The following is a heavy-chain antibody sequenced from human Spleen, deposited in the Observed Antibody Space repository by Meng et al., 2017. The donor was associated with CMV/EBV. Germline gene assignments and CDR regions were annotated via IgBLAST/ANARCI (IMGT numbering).Heavy chain of an antibody. Sequence: GESLKISCAASGFTFSSYWMTWVRQAPGKGLEWVANIKQDGSEKYYVDSVKGRFTISRDNAKNSLYLQMNSLRAEDTAVYYCARAYKYQLLSGQRRWGQGTLVTVSS. D-gene: IGHD2-2*01. CDR2: IKQDGSEK. CDR3: ARAYKYQLLSGQRR. CDR1: GFTFSSYW. J-gene: IGHJ4*02. V-gene: IGHV3-7*01.